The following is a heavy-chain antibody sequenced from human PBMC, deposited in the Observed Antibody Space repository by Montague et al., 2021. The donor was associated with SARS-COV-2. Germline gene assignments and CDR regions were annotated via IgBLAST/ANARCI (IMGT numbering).Heavy chain of an antibody. V-gene: IGHV5-51*01. D-gene: IGHD6-25*01. Sequence: QSGAEVKKPGESLKISCQGSGYSFTTYWTAWVRQVPGKGLDWVGIINPGDTDVRYSLPFQGQVTISVDRSTSTSYLQWTSPKTSDSGIYYCARHRAAGGNYYYGMDVWGQGTTVTVSS. CDR2: INPGDTDV. CDR3: ARHRAAGGNYYYGMDV. CDR1: GYSFTTYW. J-gene: IGHJ6*02.